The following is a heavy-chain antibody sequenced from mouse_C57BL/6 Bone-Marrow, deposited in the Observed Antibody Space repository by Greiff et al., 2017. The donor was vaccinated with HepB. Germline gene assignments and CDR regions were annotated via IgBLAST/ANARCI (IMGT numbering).Heavy chain of an antibody. J-gene: IGHJ1*03. CDR3: ARHGGYCVLHWYFDV. V-gene: IGHV5-9*01. CDR1: GFTFSSYT. Sequence: DVMLVESGGGLVKPGGSLKLSCAASGFTFSSYTMSWVRQTPEKRLEWVATISGGGGNTYYPDSVKGRSTISRDNAKNTLYLQMSSLRSEDTALYYCARHGGYCVLHWYFDVWGTGTTVTVSS. D-gene: IGHD2-3*01. CDR2: ISGGGGNT.